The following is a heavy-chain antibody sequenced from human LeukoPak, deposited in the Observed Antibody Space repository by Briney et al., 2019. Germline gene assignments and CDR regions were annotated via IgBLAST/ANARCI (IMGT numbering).Heavy chain of an antibody. CDR2: IYYSGPT. D-gene: IGHD3-10*01. Sequence: SETLSLTCTVSGGSISSYYWSWIRQPPGKGLEWIGYIYYSGPTNSNPSLKSRVTMSVDTSKNQFSLKLSSVTAADTAVYYCARDLWFGDLPYGMDVWGQGTTVTVSS. J-gene: IGHJ6*01. CDR1: GGSISSYY. V-gene: IGHV4-59*01. CDR3: ARDLWFGDLPYGMDV.